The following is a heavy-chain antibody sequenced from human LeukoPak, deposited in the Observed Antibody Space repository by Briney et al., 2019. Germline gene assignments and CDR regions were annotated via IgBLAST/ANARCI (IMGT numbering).Heavy chain of an antibody. CDR3: ARSPSRWFGELLYPLGSYYYYYMDV. CDR1: GYTFTSYG. CDR2: ISAYNNNT. D-gene: IGHD3-10*01. Sequence: ASVKVSCKASGYTFTSYGFSWVRQAPGQGLEWMGWISAYNNNTNYAQKLQGRVTMTTDTSTSTAYMELRSLRSDDTAVYYCARSPSRWFGELLYPLGSYYYYYMDVWGKGTTVTISS. J-gene: IGHJ6*03. V-gene: IGHV1-18*01.